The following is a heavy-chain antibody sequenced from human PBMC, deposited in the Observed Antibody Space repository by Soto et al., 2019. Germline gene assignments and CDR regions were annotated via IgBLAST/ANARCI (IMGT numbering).Heavy chain of an antibody. J-gene: IGHJ5*02. CDR2: IKQDGSEK. V-gene: IGHV3-7*01. D-gene: IGHD2-2*01. CDR1: GFTFSSYW. CDR3: ARDIVLVAAATNWFDP. Sequence: EVQLVESGGGLVQPGGSLRLSCAASGFTFSSYWMSWVRQAPGKGLEGVANIKQDGSEKYYVDSVKGRFTISRDNAKNSLYLQMNSLRDEDTAVYYCARDIVLVAAATNWFDPWGQGTLVTVSS.